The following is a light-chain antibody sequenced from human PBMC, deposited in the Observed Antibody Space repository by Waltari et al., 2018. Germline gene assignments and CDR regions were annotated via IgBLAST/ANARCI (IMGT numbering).Light chain of an antibody. Sequence: DIVMTQSPDSLAVSLVERATINCKSSQSILSRSDNRNYLAWYQQKAGQPPRLLFYWASTRESGVPDRFSGSGSGTDFSLTISSLQAEDVAVYYCHQYYTSPQTFGQGTKLEI. V-gene: IGKV4-1*01. CDR1: QSILSRSDNRNY. CDR3: HQYYTSPQT. CDR2: WAS. J-gene: IGKJ2*01.